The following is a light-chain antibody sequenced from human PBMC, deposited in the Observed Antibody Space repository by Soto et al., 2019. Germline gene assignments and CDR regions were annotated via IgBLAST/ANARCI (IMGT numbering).Light chain of an antibody. J-gene: IGLJ1*01. CDR1: TSNNGRNT. CDR3: ATWNDGVFV. V-gene: IGLV1-44*01. Sequence: QSVLTQPPSASGTPGQRVTISCSGSTSNNGRNTVSWYQQFPGAAPKLLIYGNTQRPLWVPGRFSASKSETSASLAISGLQSEDEAHYYCATWNDGVFVFGIRNKVT. CDR2: GNT.